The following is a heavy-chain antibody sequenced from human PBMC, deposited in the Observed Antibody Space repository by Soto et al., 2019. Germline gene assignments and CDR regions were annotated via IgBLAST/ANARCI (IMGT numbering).Heavy chain of an antibody. CDR1: GYTFTSYD. D-gene: IGHD1-1*01. V-gene: IGHV1-8*01. CDR2: MNPNSGNT. CDR3: ARGRGGTLRGLNYYYYMDV. J-gene: IGHJ6*03. Sequence: QVELVQSGAEVKKPGASVKVSCKASGYTFTSYDINWVRQATGQGLEWMGWMNPNSGNTGYAQKFQGRVTMTRNTSISTAYMELSSLRSEDTAVYYCARGRGGTLRGLNYYYYMDVWGKGTTVTVSS.